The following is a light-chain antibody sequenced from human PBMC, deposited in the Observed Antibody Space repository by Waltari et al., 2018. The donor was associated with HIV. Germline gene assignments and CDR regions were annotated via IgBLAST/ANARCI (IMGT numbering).Light chain of an antibody. CDR3: CSYAGSLTTI. Sequence: QSALTQPRSVSGSPGQPVTISCTGTSSDVGGYNAVSWYQHHPDKAPKYVIYDVSQRPSGDPYRFSGSKSGKTAFLTISGLQAEDEGDYFCCSYAGSLTTIVGGGTKLTVL. CDR2: DVS. V-gene: IGLV2-11*01. CDR1: SSDVGGYNA. J-gene: IGLJ2*01.